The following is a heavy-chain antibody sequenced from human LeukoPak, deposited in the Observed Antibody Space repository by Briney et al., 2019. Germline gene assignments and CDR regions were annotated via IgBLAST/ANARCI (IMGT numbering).Heavy chain of an antibody. Sequence: GGSLRLSCAASGFTFNNYAMSWVRQAPGKGLEWVSSISYSGGSTFYADSVKGRFTISRDNSKNTLFLQSNSLRADDTAAYYCARASVGSTWIFDYWGQGTLVTVSS. V-gene: IGHV3-23*01. CDR1: GFTFNNYA. CDR3: ARASVGSTWIFDY. J-gene: IGHJ4*02. D-gene: IGHD4-23*01. CDR2: ISYSGGST.